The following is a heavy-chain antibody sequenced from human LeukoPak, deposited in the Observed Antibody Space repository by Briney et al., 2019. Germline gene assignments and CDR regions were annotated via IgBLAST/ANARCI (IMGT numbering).Heavy chain of an antibody. J-gene: IGHJ4*02. CDR1: GYTFTSYY. V-gene: IGHV1-46*01. D-gene: IGHD3-9*01. CDR3: ARDLEKSTPGHYDILTGSYYERPYKERPYHFFDY. Sequence: ASVKVSCKASGYTFTSYYIHWVRQAPGQGLEWMGIINPSGDSTSYAQNFQGRVTMTRDMSTNTVYMELSSLRSEDTAIYYCARDLEKSTPGHYDILTGSYYERPYKERPYHFFDYWGQGTLVTVSS. CDR2: INPSGDST.